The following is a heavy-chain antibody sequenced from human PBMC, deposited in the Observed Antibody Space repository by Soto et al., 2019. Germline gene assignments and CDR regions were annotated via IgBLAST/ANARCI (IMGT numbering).Heavy chain of an antibody. J-gene: IGHJ6*02. D-gene: IGHD3-3*01. V-gene: IGHV3-30*18. CDR3: AKDLGLRFPTGMDV. CDR1: GFTFSSYG. CDR2: ISYDGSNK. Sequence: GGSLRLSCAASGFTFSSYGMHWVRQAPGKGLEWVAVISYDGSNKYYADSVKGRFTISRDNSKNTLYLQMNSLRAEDTAVYYCAKDLGLRFPTGMDVWGQGTTVTVSS.